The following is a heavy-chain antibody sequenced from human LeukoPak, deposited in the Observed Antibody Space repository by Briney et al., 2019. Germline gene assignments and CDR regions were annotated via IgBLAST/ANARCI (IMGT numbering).Heavy chain of an antibody. CDR2: IIPILGIA. D-gene: IGHD3-22*01. V-gene: IGHV1-69*04. Sequence: ASVKVSCKASGGTFSSYAISWVRQAPGQGLEWMGRIIPILGIANYTQKFQGRVTIIADKSTSTAYMQLSSQRSEDTAAYYCARFSGLSGYQFDYWGQGTLVTVSS. J-gene: IGHJ4*02. CDR1: GGTFSSYA. CDR3: ARFSGLSGYQFDY.